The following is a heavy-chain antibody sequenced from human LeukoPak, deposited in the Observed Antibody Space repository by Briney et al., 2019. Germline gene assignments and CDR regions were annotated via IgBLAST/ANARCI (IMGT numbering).Heavy chain of an antibody. CDR1: GGTFSSYA. V-gene: IGHV1-69*01. CDR2: IIPIFGTA. Sequence: SVKVSCKASGGTFSSYAISWVRQAPGQGLEWMGGIIPIFGTANYAQKFQGRVTITADESTSTAYTELSSLRSEDTAVYYCARDGWGSTSSLDYWGQGTLVTVSS. J-gene: IGHJ4*02. D-gene: IGHD2-2*01. CDR3: ARDGWGSTSSLDY.